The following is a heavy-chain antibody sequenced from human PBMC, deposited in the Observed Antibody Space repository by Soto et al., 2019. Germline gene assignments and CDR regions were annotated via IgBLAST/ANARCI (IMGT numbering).Heavy chain of an antibody. CDR1: GFTFSSYS. Sequence: PGGSLRLSCAASGFTFSSYSMNWVRQAPGKGLEWVSSISSSSSYIYYADSVKGRFTISRDNAKNPLYLQMNSLRAEDTAVYYCARGPYYDFWSGYYPDYYYYGMDVWGQGTTVTVSS. V-gene: IGHV3-21*01. J-gene: IGHJ6*02. CDR2: ISSSSSYI. D-gene: IGHD3-3*01. CDR3: ARGPYYDFWSGYYPDYYYYGMDV.